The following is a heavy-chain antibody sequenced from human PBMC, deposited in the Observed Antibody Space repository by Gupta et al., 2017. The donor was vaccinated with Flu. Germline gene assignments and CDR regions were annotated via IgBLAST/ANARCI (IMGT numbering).Heavy chain of an antibody. V-gene: IGHV3-33*01. Sequence: VRQAPGKGLEWVAVIWSDGNNKFYADSVKGRFTFSRDNFKNMRSLQMNSLRVEDTAGYDCGRERGPFDGFDIWGQGTMVTVSS. CDR3: GRERGPFDGFDI. J-gene: IGHJ3*02. CDR2: IWSDGNNK.